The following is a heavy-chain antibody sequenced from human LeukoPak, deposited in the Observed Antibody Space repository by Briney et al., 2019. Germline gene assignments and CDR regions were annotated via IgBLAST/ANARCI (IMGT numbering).Heavy chain of an antibody. D-gene: IGHD3-16*01. J-gene: IGHJ4*02. Sequence: GGSLRLSCAASGFTFSSYSMNWVRQAPGKGLEWVSSISNSSSYIYYADSVKGRFTITRDNAKNSLYLQMNRLRAEDTAVYYCARDGGTFTGGNYFDYWGQGTLVTVSS. CDR1: GFTFSSYS. CDR2: ISNSSSYI. CDR3: ARDGGTFTGGNYFDY. V-gene: IGHV3-21*01.